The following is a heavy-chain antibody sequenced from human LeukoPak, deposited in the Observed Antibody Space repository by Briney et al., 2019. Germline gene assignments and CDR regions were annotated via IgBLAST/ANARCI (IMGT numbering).Heavy chain of an antibody. J-gene: IGHJ4*02. CDR3: AGEYGSGKSVVDY. V-gene: IGHV3-33*08. Sequence: GGSLRLSCAASGFTFSSYGMHWVRQAPGKGLEWVAVIWYDGSNKYYADSVKGRFTISRDNSRNTVHVQMNILGAEATAEYYGAGEYGSGKSVVDYWGQGTLVTVSS. CDR1: GFTFSSYG. D-gene: IGHD3-10*01. CDR2: IWYDGSNK.